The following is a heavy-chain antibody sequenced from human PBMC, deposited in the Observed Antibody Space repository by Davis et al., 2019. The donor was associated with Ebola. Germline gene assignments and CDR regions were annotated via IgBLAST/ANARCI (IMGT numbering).Heavy chain of an antibody. J-gene: IGHJ6*02. V-gene: IGHV4-39*07. CDR3: ARGAMYFGVPTYYYYGMDV. CDR1: GGSISSSSYY. CDR2: INHSGST. Sequence: MPSETLSLTCTVSGGSISSSSYYWGWIRQPPGKGLEWIGEINHSGSTNYNPSLKSRVTISVDTSKNQFSLKLSSVTAADTAVYYCARGAMYFGVPTYYYYGMDVWGQGTTVTVSS. D-gene: IGHD3-3*01.